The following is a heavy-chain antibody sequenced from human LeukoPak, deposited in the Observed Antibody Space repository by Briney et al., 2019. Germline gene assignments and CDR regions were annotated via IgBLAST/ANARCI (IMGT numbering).Heavy chain of an antibody. CDR3: ARDDYGGNSGGSDY. D-gene: IGHD4-23*01. CDR1: GYTFTGYY. J-gene: IGHJ4*02. Sequence: ASVKVSCKASGYTFTGYYMHWVRQAPGQGLEWMGWINPNSGGTNYAQKFQGRVTITADESTSTAYMELSSLRSEDTAVYYCARDDYGGNSGGSDYWGQGTLVTVSS. V-gene: IGHV1-2*02. CDR2: INPNSGGT.